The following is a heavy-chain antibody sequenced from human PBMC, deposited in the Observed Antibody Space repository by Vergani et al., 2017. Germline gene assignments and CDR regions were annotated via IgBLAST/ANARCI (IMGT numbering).Heavy chain of an antibody. CDR1: GSSISSYY. Sequence: QVQLQESGPGLVKPSETLSLTCTVSGSSISSYYWSWIRQPPGKGLEWIGYIYYSGSTNYNPSLKSRVTISVDTSKNQFSLKLSSVTAADTAVYYCARNPYCGGDCYLDAFDIWGQGTMVTVSS. J-gene: IGHJ3*02. CDR2: IYYSGST. V-gene: IGHV4-59*01. CDR3: ARNPYCGGDCYLDAFDI. D-gene: IGHD2-21*02.